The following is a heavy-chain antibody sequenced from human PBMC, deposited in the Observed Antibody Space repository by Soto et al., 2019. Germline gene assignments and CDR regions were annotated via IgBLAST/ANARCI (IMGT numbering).Heavy chain of an antibody. CDR1: GFTFSSYE. V-gene: IGHV3-48*03. Sequence: EVLLVESGGGLVQPGGSLRLSCTASGFTFSSYEMNWVRQAPGKGLEWISYISTSGRTIFDAGSVKGRFIISRDNTRNTLFLQMDSLRPEDTAVYYCARQPAHVYEASPKWFDPWGQGTLVIVSS. D-gene: IGHD3-16*01. CDR2: ISTSGRTI. CDR3: ARQPAHVYEASPKWFDP. J-gene: IGHJ5*02.